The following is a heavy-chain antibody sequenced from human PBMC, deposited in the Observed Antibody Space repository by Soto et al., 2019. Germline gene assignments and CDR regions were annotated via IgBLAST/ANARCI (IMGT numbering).Heavy chain of an antibody. D-gene: IGHD2-8*01. CDR1: GGSISSSSYY. CDR3: ARMVPASLFDY. CDR2: IYYSGST. Sequence: PSETLSLTCTVSGGSISSSSYYWGWIRQPPGKGLEWIGSIYYSGSTYYNPSLKSRVTISVDTSKNQFSLKLSSVTAADTAVYHCARMVPASLFDYWGQGTLVTVSS. V-gene: IGHV4-39*01. J-gene: IGHJ4*02.